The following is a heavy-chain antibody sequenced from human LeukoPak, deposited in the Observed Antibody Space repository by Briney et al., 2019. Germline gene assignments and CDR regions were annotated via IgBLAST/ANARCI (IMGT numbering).Heavy chain of an antibody. CDR1: GASISSYY. J-gene: IGHJ4*02. Sequence: SETLSLTCTVSGASISSYYWSWIRQPPGKGLEWIGDIYYSGSIKYNPSLKSRVTMSVDTSKNQFSLRLSSVTAADTAIYYCARENPSGYYNRPIDYWGQGTLVTVSS. CDR2: IYYSGSI. V-gene: IGHV4-59*01. D-gene: IGHD3-22*01. CDR3: ARENPSGYYNRPIDY.